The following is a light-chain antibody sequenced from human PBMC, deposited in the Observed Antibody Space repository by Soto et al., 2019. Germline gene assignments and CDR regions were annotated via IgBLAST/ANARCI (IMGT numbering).Light chain of an antibody. J-gene: IGLJ1*01. CDR2: DVT. V-gene: IGLV2-14*01. Sequence: SALTQPASVSGSPGQSITISCTGTSSDVGGYIYVSWYQQHPGKAPKLMIYDVTSRPSAVSYRFSGSKSGNTASLTMSGLPAEDEADYYCSSYTTSSSYGFGTGTKVPVL. CDR1: SSDVGGYIY. CDR3: SSYTTSSSYG.